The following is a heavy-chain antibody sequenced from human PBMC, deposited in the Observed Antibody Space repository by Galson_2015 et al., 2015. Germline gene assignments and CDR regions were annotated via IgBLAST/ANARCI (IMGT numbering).Heavy chain of an antibody. J-gene: IGHJ3*02. Sequence: SLRLSCAASGFTVSSNYMSWVRQAPGKGLEWVSVIYRSGTTYYADSVKGRFTISRDNSKNTVYLQMNSLRAEDTAVYYCAREPCSGDSCCGTFDIWGQGTMVTVSS. CDR2: IYRSGTT. V-gene: IGHV3-53*01. CDR1: GFTVSSNY. CDR3: AREPCSGDSCCGTFDI. D-gene: IGHD2-15*01.